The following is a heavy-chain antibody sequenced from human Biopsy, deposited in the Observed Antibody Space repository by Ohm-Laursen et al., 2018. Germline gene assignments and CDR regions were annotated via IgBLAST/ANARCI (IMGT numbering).Heavy chain of an antibody. J-gene: IGHJ6*02. CDR3: ARGGSGSGYYGMDV. CDR1: GDTFSRSA. D-gene: IGHD3-10*01. CDR2: IIPIVGIT. Sequence: SSVKVSCKVSGDTFSRSAFFWVRQAPGQGLVYLGRIIPIVGITNHAQTFQGRITLTADKSTFMVYMELSRLRSDDTAIYYCARGGSGSGYYGMDVRGQGATVSVSS. V-gene: IGHV1-69*04.